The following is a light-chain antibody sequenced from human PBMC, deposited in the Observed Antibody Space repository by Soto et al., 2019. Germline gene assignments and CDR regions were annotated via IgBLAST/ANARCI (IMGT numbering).Light chain of an antibody. CDR1: FSDIAVFNY. J-gene: IGLJ1*01. V-gene: IGLV2-14*01. CDR3: NSYSSTNFYV. CDR2: QVT. Sequence: QSALAQPASVSGSPGQSITISCTGSFSDIAVFNYVFWYQQYPGRAPKLLIYQVTSRASGVSHRFSGSKSGNTASLTISGLQPEDEAEYYCNSYSSTNFYVFGTGTKVTVL.